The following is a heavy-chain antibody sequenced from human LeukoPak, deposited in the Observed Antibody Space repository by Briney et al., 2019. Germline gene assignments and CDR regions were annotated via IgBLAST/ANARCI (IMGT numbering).Heavy chain of an antibody. J-gene: IGHJ4*02. Sequence: GGSLRLSCAASGFTFSSCAMSWVRQAPGKGLVWVSRINSDGSSTSYADSVKGRFTISRDNAQNSFYLQMNSLETDDTAVYYCAKDSYSKGDYWGQGTLVTVSS. CDR2: INSDGSST. CDR1: GFTFSSCA. V-gene: IGHV3-74*01. D-gene: IGHD4-11*01. CDR3: AKDSYSKGDY.